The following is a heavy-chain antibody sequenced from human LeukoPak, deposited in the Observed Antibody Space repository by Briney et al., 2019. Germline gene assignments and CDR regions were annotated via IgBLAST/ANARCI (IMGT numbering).Heavy chain of an antibody. CDR3: ARHSGASPHYFDY. J-gene: IGHJ4*02. V-gene: IGHV4-59*08. Sequence: SETLSLTCTVSGGSISNYYWSWIRQPPGKGLEWIGFIYYSGTTHYNPSLKSRVTMSVATSNNQFSLRLSSVTAADAAIYYCARHSGASPHYFDYWGQGALVTVSS. CDR1: GGSISNYY. D-gene: IGHD1-26*01. CDR2: IYYSGTT.